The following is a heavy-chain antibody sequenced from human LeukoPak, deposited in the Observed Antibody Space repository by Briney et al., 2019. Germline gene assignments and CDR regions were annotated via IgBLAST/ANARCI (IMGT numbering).Heavy chain of an antibody. J-gene: IGHJ3*02. CDR1: GFTFSSYG. CDR3: ANRQGGAFGT. V-gene: IGHV3-23*01. CDR2: ISGSGGTT. Sequence: GGSLRLSCAASGFTFSSYGMSWVRQAPGQGLDWVSAISGSGGTTYYADSAKGRFTISRDNSKNTLFLQMNSLRAEDTAVYYCANRQGGAFGTWGQGTMVTVSS.